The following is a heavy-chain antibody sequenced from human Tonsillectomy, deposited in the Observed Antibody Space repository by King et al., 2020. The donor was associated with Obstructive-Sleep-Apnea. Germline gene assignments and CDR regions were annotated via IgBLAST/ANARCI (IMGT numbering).Heavy chain of an antibody. Sequence: VQLVESGGGLVQPGGSLRLSCAASGFTFIAFAMSWVRQAPGTGLEWVSTISGSGGNTYYAASVKGRFTISRENSKNTLYLQMSSLGAEDTAIYYCAKKTRDSVEVPGAIHYWGQGTLVTVSS. D-gene: IGHD2-2*01. V-gene: IGHV3-23*04. CDR3: AKKTRDSVEVPGAIHY. J-gene: IGHJ4*02. CDR2: ISGSGGNT. CDR1: GFTFIAFA.